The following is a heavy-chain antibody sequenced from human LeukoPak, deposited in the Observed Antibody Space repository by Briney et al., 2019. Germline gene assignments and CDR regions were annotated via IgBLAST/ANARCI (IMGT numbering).Heavy chain of an antibody. D-gene: IGHD1-1*01. CDR2: IYPGDSDT. Sequence: HGESLKISCKGSGYSFPSYWIGWVRQMPGKGLEWMGIIYPGDSDTRYSPSFQGQVTISADKSTSTAYLQWSSLKASDTAMYYYNLQSGSDNFDYWGQGTLVTVSS. V-gene: IGHV5-51*01. CDR1: GYSFPSYW. J-gene: IGHJ4*02. CDR3: NLQSGSDNFDY.